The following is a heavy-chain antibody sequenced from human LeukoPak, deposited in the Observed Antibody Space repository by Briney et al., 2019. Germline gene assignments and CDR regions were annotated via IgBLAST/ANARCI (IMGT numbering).Heavy chain of an antibody. D-gene: IGHD6-25*01. CDR2: IIPILGIA. Sequence: GSSVKVSCKASGGAFSSYAISWVRQAPGQGLEWMGRIIPILGIANYAQKFQGRVTITADKSTSTAYMELSSLRSEDTAVYYCARDERGYNDYWGQGTLVTVSS. CDR3: ARDERGYNDY. J-gene: IGHJ4*02. V-gene: IGHV1-69*04. CDR1: GGAFSSYA.